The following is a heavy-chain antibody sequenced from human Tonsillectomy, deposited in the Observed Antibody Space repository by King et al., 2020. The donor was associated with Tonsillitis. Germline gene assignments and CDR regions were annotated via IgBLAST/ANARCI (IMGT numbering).Heavy chain of an antibody. CDR3: SRGQSGGSWKFDY. CDR2: ISAYNGNT. CDR1: GYTFTRYG. Sequence: VQMVESGAEEKKPGASVKVSCKASGYTFTRYGISWGRQAPGQGLEWMGGISAYNGNTNYAPKLQGRVTMTTDTSTSTAYMELRSLRYDDTAVYYCSRGQSGGSWKFDYWGQGTLVTVSS. D-gene: IGHD2-15*01. V-gene: IGHV1-18*04. J-gene: IGHJ4*02.